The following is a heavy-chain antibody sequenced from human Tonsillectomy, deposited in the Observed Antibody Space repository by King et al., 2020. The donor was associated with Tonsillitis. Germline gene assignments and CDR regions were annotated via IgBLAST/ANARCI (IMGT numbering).Heavy chain of an antibody. Sequence: EVQLVESGAEVKKPGESLKISCKGSGYSFTSYWIGWVRQMPGKGLEWMGIIYPGDSDTRSSPSFQGPVTITADKSISTAYLQWSSLKASDTAMYYCARSRGSSWANFDYWGQGTLVTVSS. V-gene: IGHV5-51*01. J-gene: IGHJ4*02. CDR3: ARSRGSSWANFDY. D-gene: IGHD6-13*01. CDR1: GYSFTSYW. CDR2: IYPGDSDT.